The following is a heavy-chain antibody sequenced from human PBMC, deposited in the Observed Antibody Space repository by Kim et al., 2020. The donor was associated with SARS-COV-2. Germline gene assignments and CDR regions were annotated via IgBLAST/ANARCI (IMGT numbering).Heavy chain of an antibody. J-gene: IGHJ4*02. Sequence: SVKVSCKASGGTFSSYAISWVRQAPGQGLEWMGRIIPILGIANYAQKFQGRVTITADKSTSTAYMELSSLRSEDTAVYYCARDLRVGATNNDYWGQGTLVTVSS. CDR1: GGTFSSYA. V-gene: IGHV1-69*04. CDR2: IIPILGIA. D-gene: IGHD1-26*01. CDR3: ARDLRVGATNNDY.